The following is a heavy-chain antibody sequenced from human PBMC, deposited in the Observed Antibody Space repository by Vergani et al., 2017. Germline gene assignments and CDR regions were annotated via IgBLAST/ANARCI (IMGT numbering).Heavy chain of an antibody. CDR1: GFTFSSYE. CDR3: ARAGLSLSYYYYYMDV. D-gene: IGHD3-10*01. Sequence: EVQLVESGGGLVQPGGSLRLSCAASGFTFSSYEMHWGRQATGKGLEWVSAIGTAGDTYYPGSVKGLFTISRENAKNSLYLQMNSLRAGDTAVYYCARAGLSLSYYYYYMDVWGKGTTVTVSS. J-gene: IGHJ6*03. V-gene: IGHV3-13*01. CDR2: IGTAGDT.